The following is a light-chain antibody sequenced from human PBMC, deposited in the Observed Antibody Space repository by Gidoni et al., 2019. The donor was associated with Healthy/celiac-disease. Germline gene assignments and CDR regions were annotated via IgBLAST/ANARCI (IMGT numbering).Light chain of an antibody. CDR1: QSLLHSNGYNY. Sequence: EIVMTQSPLSLPVTPGEPASISCRSSQSLLHSNGYNYLDWYLQKPGQSPQLLIYLGSNRASGVPDRFSGSGSGTDFTLKIIRVEAEDVGVYYCMQALQTPRMSTFGQGTKLELK. CDR2: LGS. CDR3: MQALQTPRMST. J-gene: IGKJ2*01. V-gene: IGKV2-28*01.